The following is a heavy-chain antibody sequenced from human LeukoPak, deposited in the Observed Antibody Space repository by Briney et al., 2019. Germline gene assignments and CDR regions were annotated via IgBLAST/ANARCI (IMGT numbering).Heavy chain of an antibody. J-gene: IGHJ4*02. CDR2: IYPGDSDP. CDR3: ARPLLTGSGAIEY. D-gene: IGHD3-9*01. CDR1: GYSFTSYC. Sequence: GESLKRSSKVSGYSFTSYCIAWVRQMPGKGLEWVGIIYPGDSDPKYSPSFQGQVTISVDKSINTAYLQWSSLKASDTAIYYWARPLLTGSGAIEYWGQGTLVTVSS. V-gene: IGHV5-51*01.